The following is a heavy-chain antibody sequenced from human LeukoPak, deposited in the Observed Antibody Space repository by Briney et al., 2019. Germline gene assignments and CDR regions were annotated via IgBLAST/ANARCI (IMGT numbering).Heavy chain of an antibody. V-gene: IGHV4-4*02. Sequence: SGTLSLTCAVSGGSISSSNWWSWVRQPPGKGLEWIREIYHSGSTYYNPSLKSRVTISVDTSKNQFSLKLSSVTAADTAVYYCARRDGYCSSTSCLNWFDLWGQGTLVPVSS. CDR3: ARRDGYCSSTSCLNWFDL. J-gene: IGHJ5*02. D-gene: IGHD2-2*01. CDR1: GGSISSSNW. CDR2: IYHSGST.